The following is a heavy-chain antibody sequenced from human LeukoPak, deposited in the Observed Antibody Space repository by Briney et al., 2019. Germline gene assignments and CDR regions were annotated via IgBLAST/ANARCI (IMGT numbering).Heavy chain of an antibody. Sequence: SVKVSCKASGGTFSSYAISWVRQAPGQGLEWMGRIIPILGIANYAQKFQGRVTITADKSTSTAYMELSSLRSEDTAVYYCARYLIVSGYNPWGQGTLVTVSS. V-gene: IGHV1-69*04. CDR3: ARYLIVSGYNP. CDR2: IIPILGIA. CDR1: GGTFSSYA. D-gene: IGHD3-3*01. J-gene: IGHJ5*02.